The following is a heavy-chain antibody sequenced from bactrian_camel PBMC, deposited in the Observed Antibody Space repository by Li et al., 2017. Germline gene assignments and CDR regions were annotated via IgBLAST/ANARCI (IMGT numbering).Heavy chain of an antibody. Sequence: VQLVESGGGAVQVGGSLRLSCAASAYRGCMGWFRQAPGKEREGVVVISTGDGSTYYADSVKGRFTISRDDAKNTLYLQLNSLKIDDTAMYYCRRGGGAGAPEGQGTQVTGS. J-gene: IGHJ4*01. CDR1: AYRGC. CDR2: ISTGDGST. D-gene: IGHD1*01. V-gene: IGHV3S54*01.